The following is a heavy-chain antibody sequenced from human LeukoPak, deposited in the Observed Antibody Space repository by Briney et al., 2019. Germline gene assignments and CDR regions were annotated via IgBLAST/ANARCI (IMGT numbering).Heavy chain of an antibody. V-gene: IGHV1-18*01. CDR3: ARDKDIVVVPAAITPVWFDP. J-gene: IGHJ5*02. D-gene: IGHD2-2*01. CDR2: XSAYNGNT. Sequence: VXQXPGQXXXWMGWXSAYNGNTNYAQKLQGRVTMTTDTSTSTAYMELRSLRSDDTAVYYCARDKDIVVVPAAITPVWFDPWGQGTLVTVSS.